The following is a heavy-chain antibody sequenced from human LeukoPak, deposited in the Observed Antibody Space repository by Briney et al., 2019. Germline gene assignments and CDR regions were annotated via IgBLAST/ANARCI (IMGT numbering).Heavy chain of an antibody. CDR2: IKTDGSEK. CDR1: GFTVSINY. J-gene: IGHJ4*02. CDR3: TSYYYTSGPNDN. Sequence: SGGSLRLSCAASGFTVSINYMTWVRQAPGKGLEWVANIKTDGSEKRYVDSVKGRFTISRDNAKNSLYLQMNSLRAEDTAVYYCTSYYYTSGPNDNWGQGTLVTVSS. V-gene: IGHV3-7*01. D-gene: IGHD3-22*01.